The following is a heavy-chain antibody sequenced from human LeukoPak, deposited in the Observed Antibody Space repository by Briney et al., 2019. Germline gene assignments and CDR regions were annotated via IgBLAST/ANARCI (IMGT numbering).Heavy chain of an antibody. CDR3: VRPGQSSWWVYFNF. D-gene: IGHD2-15*01. CDR1: GGSISTFYY. Sequence: SETLSLTCTVSGGSISTFYYLTWIRQSPGKGLEWIGNIHSSGSTSYNPSLKSRVTMSVDKSKNQFSLRLSSVTATDTAVYYCVRPGQSSWWVYFNFWGPGTVVTVSS. V-gene: IGHV4-4*09. J-gene: IGHJ4*02. CDR2: IHSSGST.